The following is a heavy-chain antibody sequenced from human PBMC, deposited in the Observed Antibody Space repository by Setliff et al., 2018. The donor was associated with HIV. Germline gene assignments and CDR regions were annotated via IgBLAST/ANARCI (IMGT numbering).Heavy chain of an antibody. J-gene: IGHJ5*02. CDR1: GYTFSSYD. D-gene: IGHD3-3*01. V-gene: IGHV1-8*02. CDR2: MNPNSGNT. Sequence: GASVKVSCKASGYTFSSYDINWVRQATGQGLEWMGWMNPNSGNTGYAQKFQGRVTMTRNTSISTAYMELSSLRSEDTAVYYCARVGYTFWSGYYSNWFDPWGQGTLVTVSS. CDR3: ARVGYTFWSGYYSNWFDP.